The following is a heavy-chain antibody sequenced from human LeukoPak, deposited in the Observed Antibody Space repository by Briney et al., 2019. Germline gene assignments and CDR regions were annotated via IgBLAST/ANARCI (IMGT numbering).Heavy chain of an antibody. J-gene: IGHJ4*02. CDR1: GYTFTRYC. CDR2: ISAYNGNT. V-gene: IGHV1-18*04. CDR3: AREWVFGLPLDY. Sequence: DSVTVSCKASGYTFTRYCIHWVRQAPGQGLEWMGWISAYNGNTNYAQKLQGRVTMTTDTSTSTAYMELRSLRSDDTAVYYCAREWVFGLPLDYWGQGTLVTVSS. D-gene: IGHD6-13*01.